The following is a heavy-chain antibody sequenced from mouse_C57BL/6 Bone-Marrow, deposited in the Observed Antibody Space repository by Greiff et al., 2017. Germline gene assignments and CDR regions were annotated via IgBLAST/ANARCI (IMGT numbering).Heavy chain of an antibody. CDR2: IDPENGDT. V-gene: IGHV14-4*01. D-gene: IGHD4-1*01. CDR1: GFNIKDDY. CDR3: TTPLGWYFDV. J-gene: IGHJ1*03. Sequence: VQLQQSGAELVRPGASVKLSCTASGFNIKDDYMLWVKQRPEQGLEWIGWIDPENGDTEYASKFQGKATITADTSSNTAYLQLSSLTSEDTAVYYCTTPLGWYFDVWGTGTTVTVPS.